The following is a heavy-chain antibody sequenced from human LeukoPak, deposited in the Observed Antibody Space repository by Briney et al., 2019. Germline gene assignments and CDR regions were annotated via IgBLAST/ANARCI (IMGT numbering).Heavy chain of an antibody. CDR3: ARESTAAELGSGMDV. CDR2: INPNSGGT. D-gene: IGHD3-10*01. Sequence: ASVKVSCKASGYTFTGYYMHWVRQAPGQGLEWMGWINPNSGGTNYAQKFQGRVTMTRDTSISTAYMELSSLRSEDTAVYYCARESTAAELGSGMDVWGQGTTVTVSS. CDR1: GYTFTGYY. J-gene: IGHJ6*02. V-gene: IGHV1-2*02.